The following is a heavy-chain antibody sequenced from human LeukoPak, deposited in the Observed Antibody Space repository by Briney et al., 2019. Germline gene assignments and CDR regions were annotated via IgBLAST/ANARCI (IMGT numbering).Heavy chain of an antibody. J-gene: IGHJ4*01. D-gene: IGHD3-10*01. CDR1: TRSISNGGYY. Sequence: SQTMSLTCTVSTRSISNGGYYWGWILQNPGKGLEWFGYIFYSGSTYYNPCLKTRCTITVDTTKTQFSLKLSALTAAASVAYYCARGFGRWGQGTLVTVPS. CDR2: IFYSGST. CDR3: ARGFGR. V-gene: IGHV4-31*03.